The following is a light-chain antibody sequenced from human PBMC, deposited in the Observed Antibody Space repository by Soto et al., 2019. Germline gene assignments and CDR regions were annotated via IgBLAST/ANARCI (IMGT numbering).Light chain of an antibody. CDR2: GAS. V-gene: IGKV3-20*01. Sequence: EIVLTQSPGTLSLSPGERATLSCRASQSVSSSYLAWYQHKPGQAPRLPIYGASSRATGIPDRFSGSGSGTDFTLTISRLEPEDLAVYYCQQDGSSPPTFGQGTKLEIK. CDR3: QQDGSSPPT. J-gene: IGKJ2*01. CDR1: QSVSSSY.